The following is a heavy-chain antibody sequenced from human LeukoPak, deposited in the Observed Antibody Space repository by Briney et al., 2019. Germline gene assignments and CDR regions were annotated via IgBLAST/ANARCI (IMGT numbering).Heavy chain of an antibody. CDR2: INHSGST. Sequence: PSETLSLTCAVYGGSFSGYYWSWIRQPPGKGLEWIGEINHSGSTNYNPSLKSRVTISVDTSKNQFSLKLSSVTAADTAVYYCARLTMIVVVSYWYFDLWGRGTLVTVSS. V-gene: IGHV4-34*01. CDR1: GGSFSGYY. J-gene: IGHJ2*01. D-gene: IGHD3-22*01. CDR3: ARLTMIVVVSYWYFDL.